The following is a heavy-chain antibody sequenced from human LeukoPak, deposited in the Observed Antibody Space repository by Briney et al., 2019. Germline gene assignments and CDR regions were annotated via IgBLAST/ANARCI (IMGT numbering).Heavy chain of an antibody. J-gene: IGHJ6*02. CDR1: GYTFTGYY. D-gene: IGHD6-19*01. Sequence: SVKVSCKASGYTFTGYYMHWVRQAPGQGLEWMGRIIPILGIANYAQKFQGRVTITADKSTSTAYMELSSLRSEDTAVYYCARDPRIAVAGTEGMDVWGQGTTVTVSS. CDR3: ARDPRIAVAGTEGMDV. V-gene: IGHV1-69*04. CDR2: IIPILGIA.